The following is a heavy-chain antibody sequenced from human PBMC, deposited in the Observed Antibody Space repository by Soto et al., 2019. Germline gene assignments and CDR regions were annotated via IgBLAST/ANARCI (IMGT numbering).Heavy chain of an antibody. Sequence: EEQLVESGGGLVQPGGSLRLSCAGSGFTFNSYGMNWLRQAPGKGLEWVTYISSGSATIYYADSVKGRFTISRDNAKNSLYLQMNSLRADDTAVYYCARAPSRTLGRFTFWGQGTLVTVSS. CDR3: ARAPSRTLGRFTF. V-gene: IGHV3-48*01. CDR2: ISSGSATI. D-gene: IGHD3-16*01. CDR1: GFTFNSYG. J-gene: IGHJ4*02.